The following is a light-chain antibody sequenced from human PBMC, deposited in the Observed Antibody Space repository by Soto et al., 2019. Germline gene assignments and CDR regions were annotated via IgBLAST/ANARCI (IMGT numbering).Light chain of an antibody. CDR1: SSDVGSYNL. V-gene: IGLV2-23*02. CDR3: CSYAGSSTYA. Sequence: QSVLTQPASVSGSPGQSITISCTGTSSDVGSYNLVSWYQQHPGKAPKLMIYEVSKRPSGVSNRFSGPKSGNTASLTISGLQAEDEADYYCCSYAGSSTYAFGTGTRSPS. CDR2: EVS. J-gene: IGLJ1*01.